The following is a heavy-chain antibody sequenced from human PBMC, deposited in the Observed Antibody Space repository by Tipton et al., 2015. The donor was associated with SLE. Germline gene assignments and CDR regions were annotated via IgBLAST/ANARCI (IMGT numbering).Heavy chain of an antibody. J-gene: IGHJ4*02. V-gene: IGHV4-59*11. CDR3: AREERAFDY. CDR2: IYYSGST. Sequence: TLSLTCTVSGGSISSHYWSWIRQPPGKGLEWIGYIYYSGSTSYNPSLKSRVTISVDTSKNQFSLKLSSVTAADTAVYYCAREERAFDYWGQGTLVTVFS. CDR1: GGSISSHY.